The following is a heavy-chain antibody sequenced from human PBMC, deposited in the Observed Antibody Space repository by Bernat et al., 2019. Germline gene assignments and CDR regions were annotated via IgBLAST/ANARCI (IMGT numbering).Heavy chain of an antibody. CDR2: IYYSGST. Sequence: QLQLQESGPGLVKPSETLSLTCTVSGGSISSSSYYWGWIRQPPGKGLEWIGSIYYSGSTYYNPSLKSRVTISVDTSKNQFSLKLSSVTAADTAVYYCATPRYYDFWSGYLKPNDAFDIWGQGTMVTVSS. J-gene: IGHJ3*02. D-gene: IGHD3-3*01. V-gene: IGHV4-39*01. CDR1: GGSISSSSYY. CDR3: ATPRYYDFWSGYLKPNDAFDI.